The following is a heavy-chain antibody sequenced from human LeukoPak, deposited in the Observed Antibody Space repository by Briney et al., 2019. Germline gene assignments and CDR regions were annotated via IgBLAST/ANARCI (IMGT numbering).Heavy chain of an antibody. J-gene: IGHJ4*02. D-gene: IGHD3-10*01. V-gene: IGHV3-53*05. CDR2: IYSGGST. CDR3: AKTPTLWFGELLSLNTIFDY. Sequence: GGSLRLSCAASGFTFSSYSMNWVRQAPGKGLEWVSVIYSGGSTYHADSVKGRFTISRDNSKNTLYLQMNSLRAEDTAVYYCAKTPTLWFGELLSLNTIFDYWGQGTLVTVSS. CDR1: GFTFSSYS.